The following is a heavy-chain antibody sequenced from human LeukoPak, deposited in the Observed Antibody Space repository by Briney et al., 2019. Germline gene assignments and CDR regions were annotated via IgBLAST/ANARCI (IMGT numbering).Heavy chain of an antibody. D-gene: IGHD1-1*01. V-gene: IGHV4-4*02. Sequence: SETLSLTCVVSGGFISSSNWYNWIRQPPGRGLEWIGEIYHSGTTNYNPSLKSRVTLSVDKSQNQFSLKLTSVTAADTAVYYYARNWNDGRFDYWGQGTLVTVSS. CDR2: IYHSGTT. CDR3: ARNWNDGRFDY. J-gene: IGHJ4*02. CDR1: GGFISSSNW.